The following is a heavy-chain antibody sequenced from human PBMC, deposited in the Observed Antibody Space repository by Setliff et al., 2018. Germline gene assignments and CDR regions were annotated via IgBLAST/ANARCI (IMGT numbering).Heavy chain of an antibody. Sequence: GGSLRLSCVASGFTFSNYAMSWVRLAPGKGPEWVSTISGSGDSTYYADAMRGRFTISRDNSKNSLYLQAKGLRAEDTAVYHCVKDGVGPTYTYFFDYWGQGSQVTVSS. J-gene: IGHJ4*02. CDR2: ISGSGDST. CDR3: VKDGVGPTYTYFFDY. D-gene: IGHD1-26*01. V-gene: IGHV3-23*01. CDR1: GFTFSNYA.